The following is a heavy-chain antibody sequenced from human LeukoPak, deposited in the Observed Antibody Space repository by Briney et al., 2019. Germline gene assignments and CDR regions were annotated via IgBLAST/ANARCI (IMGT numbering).Heavy chain of an antibody. J-gene: IGHJ4*02. Sequence: SVKVSCKASGGTFSSYAISWVRQAPGQGLEWRGRIIPILGIANYAQKFQGRVTITADKSTSTAYMELSSLRSEDTAVYYCARGSGYAPDWFDYWGQGTLVTVSS. D-gene: IGHD5-12*01. CDR3: ARGSGYAPDWFDY. V-gene: IGHV1-69*04. CDR1: GGTFSSYA. CDR2: IIPILGIA.